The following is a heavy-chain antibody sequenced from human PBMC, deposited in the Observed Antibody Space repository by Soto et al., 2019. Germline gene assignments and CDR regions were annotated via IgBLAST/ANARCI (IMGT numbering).Heavy chain of an antibody. V-gene: IGHV3-74*01. Sequence: GGSLRLSCAASGFTFSSYWMHWVRQAPGKGLVWVSRINSDGSSTSYADSVKGRCTISRDNAKNTLYLQMNSLRAEDSAVYYWPFRSRYSYGYSDAFVIWGQGTMVTVAS. J-gene: IGHJ3*02. CDR3: PFRSRYSYGYSDAFVI. CDR1: GFTFSSYW. D-gene: IGHD5-18*01. CDR2: INSDGSST.